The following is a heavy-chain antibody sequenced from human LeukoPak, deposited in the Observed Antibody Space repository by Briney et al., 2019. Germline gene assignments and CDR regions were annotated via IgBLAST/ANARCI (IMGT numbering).Heavy chain of an antibody. J-gene: IGHJ4*02. V-gene: IGHV3-23*01. D-gene: IGHD3-3*01. CDR2: LSGSGAGT. Sequence: GGSLRLSCAASGFTFSDYALGWVRQAPGRGLERVATLSGSGAGTYYSDSVQGRFTISRDNSKRTLFLQMNSLRAEDTAFYYCAKAELGVDTFFDYWGQGTLVTVSS. CDR1: GFTFSDYA. CDR3: AKAELGVDTFFDY.